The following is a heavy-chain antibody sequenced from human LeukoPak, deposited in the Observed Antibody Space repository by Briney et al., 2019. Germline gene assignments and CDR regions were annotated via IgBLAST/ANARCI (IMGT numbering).Heavy chain of an antibody. CDR1: GYTFTGYY. V-gene: IGHV1-2*02. CDR2: INPNSGGT. J-gene: IGHJ4*02. D-gene: IGHD6-19*01. CDR3: AIETVARDI. Sequence: GASVKVSCKSSGYTFTGYYMHWVRQAPGQGLEWMGWINPNSGGTNYAQKFQGRVTITRNTSISTAYMELRSLRSDDTAVYYCAIETVARDIWGQGTLVTVSS.